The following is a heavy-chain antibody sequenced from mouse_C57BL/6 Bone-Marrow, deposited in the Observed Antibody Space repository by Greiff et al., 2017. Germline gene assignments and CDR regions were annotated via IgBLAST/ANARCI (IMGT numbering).Heavy chain of an antibody. Sequence: EVQGVESGGGLVKPGGSLKLSCAASGFTFSSYTMSWVRQTPEKRLEWVATISGGGGNTYYPDSVKGRFTISRDNAKNTLYLQMSSLMSEDTALYYCARQATTVVANYAMDYWGQGTSVTVSS. CDR1: GFTFSSYT. D-gene: IGHD1-1*01. V-gene: IGHV5-9*01. CDR2: ISGGGGNT. CDR3: ARQATTVVANYAMDY. J-gene: IGHJ4*01.